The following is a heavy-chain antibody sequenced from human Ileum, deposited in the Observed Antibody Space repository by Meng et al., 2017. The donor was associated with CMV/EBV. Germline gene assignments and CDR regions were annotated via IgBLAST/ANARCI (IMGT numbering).Heavy chain of an antibody. Sequence: SETLSLTCTVSGGSISSSSYYWGWIRQPPGKGLEWIGSIYYSGSTYHNPSLKSRVTISVDTSKNQFSLKLSSVTAADTAVYYCARDPGLRFWAVPKGAFDIWGQGTMVTVSS. CDR1: GGSISSSSYY. D-gene: IGHD3-3*01. V-gene: IGHV4-39*07. CDR3: ARDPGLRFWAVPKGAFDI. J-gene: IGHJ3*02. CDR2: IYYSGST.